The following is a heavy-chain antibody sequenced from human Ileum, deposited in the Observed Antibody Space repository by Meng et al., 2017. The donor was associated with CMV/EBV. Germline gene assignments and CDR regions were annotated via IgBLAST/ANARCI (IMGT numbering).Heavy chain of an antibody. CDR3: VTFDFWSNYPLYY. CDR1: GHSLSDLS. Sequence: VQLVQSGAEVKKSGAPVKVSCKVSGHSLSDLSMHWVRQAPGKGLEWMGGFNAEDAETVYAQKFQDRLTMTEDTSTDTAYMELNSLRSEDTAVYYCVTFDFWSNYPLYYWGQGTLVTVSS. V-gene: IGHV1-24*01. J-gene: IGHJ4*02. CDR2: FNAEDAET. D-gene: IGHD3-3*01.